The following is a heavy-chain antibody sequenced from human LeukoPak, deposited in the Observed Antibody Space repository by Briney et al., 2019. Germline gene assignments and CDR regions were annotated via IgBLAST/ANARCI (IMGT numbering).Heavy chain of an antibody. CDR2: IIPIFGTA. CDR1: GGTFSSYA. J-gene: IGHJ5*02. V-gene: IGHV1-69*06. CDR3: ARDYNYGPGSYYEENWFDP. Sequence: ASVKVSCKASGGTFSSYAISWVRQAPGQGLEWMGGIIPIFGTANYAQKFQGRVTITADKSTSTAYMELSSLRSEDTAVYYCARDYNYGPGSYYEENWFDPWGQGTLVTVSS. D-gene: IGHD3-10*01.